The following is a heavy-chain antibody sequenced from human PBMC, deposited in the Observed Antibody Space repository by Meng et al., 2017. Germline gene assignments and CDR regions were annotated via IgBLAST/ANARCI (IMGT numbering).Heavy chain of an antibody. J-gene: IGHJ1*01. CDR1: GYTFTDYY. D-gene: IGHD2-15*01. Sequence: EVELVEAGAEVKKPGATRNISCKVSGYTFTDYYMHWVQQAPGKGLEWMGLVDPEDGETIYAEKFQGRVTITADTSTDTAYMELSSLRSEDTAVYYCATDRDRDRHFQHWGQGTLVTVSS. CDR3: ATDRDRDRHFQH. V-gene: IGHV1-69-2*01. CDR2: VDPEDGET.